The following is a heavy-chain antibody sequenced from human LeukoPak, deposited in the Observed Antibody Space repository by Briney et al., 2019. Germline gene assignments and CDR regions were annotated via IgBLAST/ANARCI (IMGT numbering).Heavy chain of an antibody. CDR1: GGSISSYY. CDR2: IYYSGST. CDR3: ARVSGIVNGWFDP. D-gene: IGHD1-26*01. V-gene: IGHV4-59*01. Sequence: SETLSLTCTVSGGSISSYYWSWIRQPPGKGLEWIGYIYYSGSTNYNPSLKSRVTISVDMSKNQFSLKLRSVTAADTAVYYCARVSGIVNGWFDPWGQGTLVTVSS. J-gene: IGHJ5*02.